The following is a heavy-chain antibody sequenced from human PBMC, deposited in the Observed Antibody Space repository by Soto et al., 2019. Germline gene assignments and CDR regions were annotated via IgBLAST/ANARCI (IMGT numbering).Heavy chain of an antibody. V-gene: IGHV4-31*03. CDR2: IYYSGST. CDR3: ARVTAAGELFDY. CDR1: GGSISSGGYY. J-gene: IGHJ4*02. Sequence: QVQLQESGPGLVKPSQTLSLTCTVSGGSISSGGYYWSWIRQHPGKGLEWIGYIYYSGSTYYNPSLESRVTISVDTSKNQFSLKLSSVTAADTAVYSCARVTAAGELFDYWGQGTLVTVSS. D-gene: IGHD6-13*01.